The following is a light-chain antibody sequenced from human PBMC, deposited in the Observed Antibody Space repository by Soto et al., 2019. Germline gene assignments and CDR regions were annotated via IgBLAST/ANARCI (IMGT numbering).Light chain of an antibody. Sequence: DIQMTQSPSSLSASVGDSVTITCRASQNIFSFLGWYQHKPGKAPELLIYAASSLRSGVPSRFSGRGSGTDFALTIINLQPEDSATFYCQPSYSVPHTFGQGTKLEIK. CDR2: AAS. CDR3: QPSYSVPHT. CDR1: QNIFSF. J-gene: IGKJ2*01. V-gene: IGKV1-39*01.